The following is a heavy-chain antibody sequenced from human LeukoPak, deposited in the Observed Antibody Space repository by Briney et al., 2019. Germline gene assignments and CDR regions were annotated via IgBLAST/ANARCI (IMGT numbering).Heavy chain of an antibody. CDR2: ISGRDSST. J-gene: IGHJ3*02. V-gene: IGHV3-23*01. CDR3: AKIRPPAYDI. Sequence: GKSLRLSCVASGFTFSGFGMNWVRQAPGKGLEWVSAISGRDSSTYYADSVKGRFTISRDNSKNTLYLQMNSLRAEDTAVYYCAKIRPPAYDIWGQGTMVTVSS. D-gene: IGHD3-3*02. CDR1: GFTFSGFG.